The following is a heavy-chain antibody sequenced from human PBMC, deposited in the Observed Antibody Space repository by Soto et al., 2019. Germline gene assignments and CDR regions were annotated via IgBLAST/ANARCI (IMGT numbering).Heavy chain of an antibody. CDR3: ARETTTPIAVAGSFDY. D-gene: IGHD6-19*01. CDR1: GGTFSSYA. V-gene: IGHV1-69*13. Sequence: ASVKVSCKASGGTFSSYAISWVRQAPGQGLEWMGGIIPIFGTANYAQKFQGRVTITADESTSTAYMELSSLRSEDTAVYYCARETTTPIAVAGSFDYWGQGTLVTVSS. CDR2: IIPIFGTA. J-gene: IGHJ4*02.